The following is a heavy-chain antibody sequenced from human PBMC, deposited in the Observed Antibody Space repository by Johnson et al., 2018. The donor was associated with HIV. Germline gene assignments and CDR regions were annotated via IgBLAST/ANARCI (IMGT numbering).Heavy chain of an antibody. Sequence: RQAPGKGLEWVAVISYDGSNKYYADSVKGRFTISRDNSKNTLYLQMNSLRAEDTAVYYCASTSSGWFYAFDIWGQGTMVTVSS. CDR2: ISYDGSNK. D-gene: IGHD6-19*01. CDR3: ASTSSGWFYAFDI. V-gene: IGHV3-30-3*01. J-gene: IGHJ3*02.